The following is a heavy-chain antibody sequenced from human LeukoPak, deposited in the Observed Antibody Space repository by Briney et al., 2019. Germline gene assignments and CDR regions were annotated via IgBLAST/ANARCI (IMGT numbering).Heavy chain of an antibody. CDR1: GGSIDMTNY. Sequence: PSETLSLTCGVSGGSIDMTNYWSWVRQAPGKGLEWIGEITHDGTTNYNPSLRSRVAMSLDRANNQFSLSLTSVTAADTAVYYCTREDRPFCPFAYWGQGVLVTVSS. CDR3: TREDRPFCPFAY. CDR2: ITHDGTT. D-gene: IGHD3-22*01. V-gene: IGHV4-4*02. J-gene: IGHJ4*02.